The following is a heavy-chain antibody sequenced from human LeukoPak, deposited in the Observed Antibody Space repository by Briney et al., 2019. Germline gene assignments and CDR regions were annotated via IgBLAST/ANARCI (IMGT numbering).Heavy chain of an antibody. CDR2: IYHSGST. CDR1: GYSISSGYY. Sequence: PSETPSLTCAVSGYSISSGYYWGWIRQPPGKGLEWIGSIYHSGSTNYNPSLKSRVTISVDTSKNQFSLKLSSVTAADTAVYYCARGGFLGYWGQGTLVTVSS. CDR3: ARGGFLGY. V-gene: IGHV4-38-2*01. J-gene: IGHJ4*02. D-gene: IGHD3-3*01.